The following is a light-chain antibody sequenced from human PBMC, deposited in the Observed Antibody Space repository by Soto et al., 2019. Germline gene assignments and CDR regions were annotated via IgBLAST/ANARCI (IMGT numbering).Light chain of an antibody. CDR1: QTISTC. Sequence: DIPMTQFPSSLSASVGDRVTITCRASQTISTCLNWYQQKAGTAPKLLIYGASDLESGIPSRFSGSGSGTYFTLTMSSLQPEDFAIYYCQQCLTTPRTFGQGTRVEI. J-gene: IGKJ1*01. V-gene: IGKV1-39*01. CDR3: QQCLTTPRT. CDR2: GAS.